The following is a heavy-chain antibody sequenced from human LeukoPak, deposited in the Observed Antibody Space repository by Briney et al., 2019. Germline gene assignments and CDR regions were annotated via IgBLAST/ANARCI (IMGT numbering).Heavy chain of an antibody. CDR3: AGDQNVLRFLEWLHNWFDP. V-gene: IGHV3-30*03. CDR1: GFTFSSYG. D-gene: IGHD3-3*01. Sequence: GGSLRLTCAASGFTFSSYGLHWVRQAPGKGLEWVAVISYDGSNKYYADSVKGRFTISRDNAKNSLYLQMNSLRAEDTAVYYCAGDQNVLRFLEWLHNWFDPWGQGTLVTVSS. J-gene: IGHJ5*02. CDR2: ISYDGSNK.